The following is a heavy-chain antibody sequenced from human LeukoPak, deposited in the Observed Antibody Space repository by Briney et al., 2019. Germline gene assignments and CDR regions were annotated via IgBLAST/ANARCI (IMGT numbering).Heavy chain of an antibody. V-gene: IGHV4-34*01. CDR2: INHSGST. J-gene: IGHJ5*02. D-gene: IGHD6-13*01. CDR1: GGSFSGYY. Sequence: PSETLSLTCAVYGGSFSGYYWSWIRQPPGKGLEWIGEINHSGSTNYNPSPERRVTISVDTSKIQISLKLSSVTAADTAVYYCARGRGIAAAGTRRGCWFDPWGQGTLVTVSS. CDR3: ARGRGIAAAGTRRGCWFDP.